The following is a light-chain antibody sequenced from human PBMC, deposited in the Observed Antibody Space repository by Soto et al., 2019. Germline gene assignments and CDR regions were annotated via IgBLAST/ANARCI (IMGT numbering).Light chain of an antibody. CDR3: QSYDNSLNHVV. Sequence: QPVLTQPPSVSGAPGQRVTIPCTGSSSNIGSFYDVHWYQQLPGTVPKLLIYGDNNRPSGVPDRFPGSKSGTAASLAITGLQAEDEADYYCQSYDNSLNHVVFGGGTKLTVL. V-gene: IGLV1-40*01. CDR1: SSNIGSFYD. CDR2: GDN. J-gene: IGLJ2*01.